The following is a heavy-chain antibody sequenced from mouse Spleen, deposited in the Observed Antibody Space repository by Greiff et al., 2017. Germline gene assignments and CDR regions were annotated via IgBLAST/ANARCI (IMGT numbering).Heavy chain of an antibody. CDR2: IHPSDSDT. J-gene: IGHJ1*01. V-gene: IGHV1-74*01. CDR1: GYTFTSYW. D-gene: IGHD2-2*01. CDR3: AIWLRRGSYWYFDV. Sequence: VQRVESGAELVKPGASVKVSCKASGYTFTSYWMHWVKQRPGQGLEWIGRIHPSDSDTNYNQKFKGKATLTVDKSSSTAYMQLSSLTSEDSAVYYCAIWLRRGSYWYFDVWGAGTTVTVSS.